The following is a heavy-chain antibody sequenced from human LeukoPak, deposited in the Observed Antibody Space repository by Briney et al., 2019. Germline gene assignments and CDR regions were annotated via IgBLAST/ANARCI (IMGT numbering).Heavy chain of an antibody. Sequence: GGSLRLSCAASGFTFSSYGMHWVRQAPGKGLEWVAVISSDGNNKNYVDSVKGRFTFSRDNSKNTLYLQMNSLRTEDTTVYYCARETEAFDIWGQGTMVTVSS. V-gene: IGHV3-30*03. CDR1: GFTFSSYG. CDR3: ARETEAFDI. D-gene: IGHD1-14*01. CDR2: ISSDGNNK. J-gene: IGHJ3*02.